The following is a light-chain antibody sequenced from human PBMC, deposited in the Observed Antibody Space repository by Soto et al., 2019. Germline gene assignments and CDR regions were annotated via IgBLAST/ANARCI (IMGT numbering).Light chain of an antibody. J-gene: IGKJ1*01. CDR1: QSVSNY. CDR3: HQYGTSPRA. V-gene: IGKV3-20*01. CDR2: GAS. Sequence: EVVLTQSPGTLSLSPGERATLSCRASQSVSNYLAWYQQKPGQAPSLLFFGASSRATRIPDRFSGSGSGTDFHLTTTRPEPEDFAVYFCHQYGTSPRAFGRGTKLEFK.